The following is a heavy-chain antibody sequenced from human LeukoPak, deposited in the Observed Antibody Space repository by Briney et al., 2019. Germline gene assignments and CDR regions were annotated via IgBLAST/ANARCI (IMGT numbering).Heavy chain of an antibody. CDR1: GFTFSDYY. D-gene: IGHD1-14*01. Sequence: GGSLRLSCAASGFTFSDYYMSWIRQAPGKGLEWVSYMSSISSYTRYADSVKGRFTISRDNAKNSLYLQMNSLRAEDTAVYYCARERYRSPFGYWGQGTLVTVS. V-gene: IGHV3-11*06. CDR3: ARERYRSPFGY. J-gene: IGHJ4*02. CDR2: MSSISSYT.